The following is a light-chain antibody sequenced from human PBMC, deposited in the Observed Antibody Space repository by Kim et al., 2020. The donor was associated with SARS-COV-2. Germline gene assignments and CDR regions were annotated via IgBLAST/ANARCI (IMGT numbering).Light chain of an antibody. V-gene: IGKV1-12*01. J-gene: IGKJ3*01. CDR3: QQLHTFPFT. Sequence: DIHMTQSPSSVSASVGDRVTITCRATEDIATYLAWYQHKPGKAPKLLIYGASSLQSGVPSSFVGSGSGTDYTLTITSLQPEDLAAYYCQQLHTFPFTFGPGTKVDIK. CDR2: GAS. CDR1: EDIATY.